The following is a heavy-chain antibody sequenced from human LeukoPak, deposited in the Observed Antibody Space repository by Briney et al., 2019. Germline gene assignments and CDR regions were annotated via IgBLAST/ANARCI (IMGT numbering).Heavy chain of an antibody. V-gene: IGHV1-2*02. Sequence: ASVKVSCKASGYTFTGYYMHWVRQAPGQGLEWMGWINLNSGGTNYAQKFQGRVTMTRDTSISTAYMELSRLRSDDTAVYYCARDLIVGATTEYYFDYWGQGTLVTVSS. J-gene: IGHJ4*02. CDR1: GYTFTGYY. CDR3: ARDLIVGATTEYYFDY. D-gene: IGHD1-26*01. CDR2: INLNSGGT.